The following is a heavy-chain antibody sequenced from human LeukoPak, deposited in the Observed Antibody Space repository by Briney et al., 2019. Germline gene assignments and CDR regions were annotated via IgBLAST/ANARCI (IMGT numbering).Heavy chain of an antibody. D-gene: IGHD6-19*01. J-gene: IGHJ6*02. V-gene: IGHV5-51*01. CDR1: GYSFISYW. CDR3: ARLGSGWYRPYGMDV. CDR2: IYPGDSDT. Sequence: GESQKISCKGSGYSFISYWIGWVRQMPGKGLEWMWIIYPGDSDTRYSPSFQGQVTISADKSISTAYLQWSSLKASDTAMYYCARLGSGWYRPYGMDVWGQGTTVTVSS.